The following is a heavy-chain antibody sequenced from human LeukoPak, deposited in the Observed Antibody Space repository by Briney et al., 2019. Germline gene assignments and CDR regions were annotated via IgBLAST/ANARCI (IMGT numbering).Heavy chain of an antibody. D-gene: IGHD3-10*01. CDR3: ARVQELLWFGELKTFEWFDP. Sequence: GASVKVSCKASGYTFTSYGISWVRQAPGQGLEWMGWISAYNGNTNYAQKLQGRVTMTTDTSTSTAYMELRSLRSDDTAVYYCARVQELLWFGELKTFEWFDPWGQGTLVTVSS. CDR1: GYTFTSYG. V-gene: IGHV1-18*01. CDR2: ISAYNGNT. J-gene: IGHJ5*02.